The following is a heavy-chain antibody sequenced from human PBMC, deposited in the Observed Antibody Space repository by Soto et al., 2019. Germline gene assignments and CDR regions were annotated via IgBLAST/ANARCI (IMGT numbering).Heavy chain of an antibody. V-gene: IGHV1-2*02. CDR3: ARQKLPRYCSGGSCYSGWFDP. CDR1: GYTFTGYY. J-gene: IGHJ5*02. Sequence: ASVKVSCKASGYTFTGYYMHWVRQAPGQGLEWMGWINPNSGGTNYAQKFQGRVTMTRDTSISTAYMELSRLRSDDTAVYYCARQKLPRYCSGGSCYSGWFDPWGQGTLVTVSS. D-gene: IGHD2-15*01. CDR2: INPNSGGT.